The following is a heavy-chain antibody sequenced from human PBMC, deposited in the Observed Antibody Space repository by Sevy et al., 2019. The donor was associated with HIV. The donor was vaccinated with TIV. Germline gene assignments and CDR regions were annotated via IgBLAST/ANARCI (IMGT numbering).Heavy chain of an antibody. Sequence: GGSLRLSCAASGFSFSSYWMHWVRQAPGKGLEWMANIKQDESEKYYAASVKGRFTSSRDNAKNSVYLQMNSLRPEDTAIYYCARGNSGSFDYWGQGTLVTVSS. V-gene: IGHV3-7*03. D-gene: IGHD3-22*01. J-gene: IGHJ4*02. CDR1: GFSFSSYW. CDR2: IKQDESEK. CDR3: ARGNSGSFDY.